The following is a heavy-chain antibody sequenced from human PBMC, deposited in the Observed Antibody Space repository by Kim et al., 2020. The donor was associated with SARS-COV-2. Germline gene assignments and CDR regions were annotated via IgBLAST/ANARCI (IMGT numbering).Heavy chain of an antibody. CDR2: IYYSGST. D-gene: IGHD6-19*01. CDR1: GGSISSSSYY. J-gene: IGHJ4*02. V-gene: IGHV4-39*01. Sequence: SETLSLTCTVSGGSISSSSYYWGWIRQPPGKGLEWIGSIYYSGSTYYNPSLKSRVTISVDTSKNQFSLKLSSVTAADTAVYYCARQDGSGWYFYWGQGTLVTVSS. CDR3: ARQDGSGWYFY.